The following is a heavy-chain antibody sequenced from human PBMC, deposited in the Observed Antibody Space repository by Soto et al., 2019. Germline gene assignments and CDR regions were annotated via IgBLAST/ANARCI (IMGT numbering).Heavy chain of an antibody. D-gene: IGHD4-17*01. Sequence: ASVKVSCKASGYTFTSYYMHWVRQAPGQGLEWMGIINPSGGSTSYAQKFQGRVTMTRDTSTSTVYMELSSLRSEDTAVYYCARDPVGDCGDKQLPLTDYWGQGTLVTVSS. V-gene: IGHV1-46*03. J-gene: IGHJ4*02. CDR3: ARDPVGDCGDKQLPLTDY. CDR1: GYTFTSYY. CDR2: INPSGGST.